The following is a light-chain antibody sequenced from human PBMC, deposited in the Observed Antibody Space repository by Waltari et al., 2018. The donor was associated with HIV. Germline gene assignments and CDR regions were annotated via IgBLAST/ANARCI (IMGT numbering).Light chain of an antibody. Sequence: SYVLTQPASVSVAPGQTANVTCGGDNVESKSVHWYQKRAGKAPILVLYDDTDRPSGIPERFSGSNFGNTATLTISRVEAGDEGDYYCHVWESSSDEYVFGTGTKVTV. V-gene: IGLV3-21*02. CDR2: DDT. J-gene: IGLJ1*01. CDR3: HVWESSSDEYV. CDR1: NVESKS.